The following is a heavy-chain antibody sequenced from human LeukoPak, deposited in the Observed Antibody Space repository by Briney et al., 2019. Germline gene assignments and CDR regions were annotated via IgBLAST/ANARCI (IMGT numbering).Heavy chain of an antibody. CDR2: ISSNGATT. D-gene: IGHD3-22*01. V-gene: IGHV3-64*04. Sequence: GGSLRLSCSASGFTFNRFYLHWVRQAPGKGLEFVSHISSNGATTYYADSVKGRFTISRDNSKNTLYLQMNSLRAEDTAVYYCARDRDSRGYYYPYWGQGTLVTVSS. CDR3: ARDRDSRGYYYPY. J-gene: IGHJ4*02. CDR1: GFTFNRFY.